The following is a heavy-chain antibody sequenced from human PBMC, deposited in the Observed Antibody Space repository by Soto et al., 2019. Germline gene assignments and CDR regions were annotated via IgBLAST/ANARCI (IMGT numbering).Heavy chain of an antibody. V-gene: IGHV4-30-4*01. J-gene: IGHJ6*04. CDR2: IYYIGST. D-gene: IGHD6-19*01. Sequence: NPSETLSLTRTVSGGSISSGDYYWSWIRQPPGKGLEWIGYIYYIGSTYYNPSLKGRVTISVDTSKNQFSLKLSSVTAAATAVYYCARDLAVDGTTRGSYYYRLGVCGKLTTVP. CDR1: GGSISSGDYY. CDR3: ARDLAVDGTTRGSYYYRLGV.